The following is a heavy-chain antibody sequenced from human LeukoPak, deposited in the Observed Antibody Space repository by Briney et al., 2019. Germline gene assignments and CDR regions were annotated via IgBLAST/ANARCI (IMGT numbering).Heavy chain of an antibody. Sequence: GGSLRLSCAASGFTFNDYSMNWVRQAPGKGLEWVSSISSSSGYIFYADSMKGRFTLSRDSAKNSLYLQMNSLRAEDTAVYYCARGPVYGVFDYWGQGTLVTVSS. CDR2: ISSSSGYI. J-gene: IGHJ4*02. CDR1: GFTFNDYS. D-gene: IGHD2-8*01. CDR3: ARGPVYGVFDY. V-gene: IGHV3-21*01.